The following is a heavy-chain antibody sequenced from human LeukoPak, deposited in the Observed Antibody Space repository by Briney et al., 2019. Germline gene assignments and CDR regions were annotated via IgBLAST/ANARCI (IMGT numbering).Heavy chain of an antibody. CDR2: VYYSGST. J-gene: IGHJ4*02. CDR3: ARDVHPYYSSGWSIFDY. V-gene: IGHV4-39*07. D-gene: IGHD6-19*01. CDR1: GGSISTTNYY. Sequence: PSETLSLTCTVSGGSISTTNYYWGWIRQSPGKGLEWFGCVYYSGSTYYNPSLKSRVTISVDTSKNQFSLKLSSVSAADTAVYYCARDVHPYYSSGWSIFDYWGQGTLVTVSS.